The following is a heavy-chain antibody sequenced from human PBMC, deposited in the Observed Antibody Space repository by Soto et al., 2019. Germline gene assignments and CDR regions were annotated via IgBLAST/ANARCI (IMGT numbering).Heavy chain of an antibody. CDR3: VGGQYYFDY. Sequence: QVQLVESGGGVVQPGRSLRLSCAASGFPFTTYGMHWVREGPGKGLEWVAVISYEGSNRYYADSVKGRFTISRDNSKNTLYLRMNDLRPEDTALYYCVGGQYYFDYRGQGTLVTVSS. D-gene: IGHD3-10*01. CDR1: GFPFTTYG. CDR2: ISYEGSNR. J-gene: IGHJ4*02. V-gene: IGHV3-30*03.